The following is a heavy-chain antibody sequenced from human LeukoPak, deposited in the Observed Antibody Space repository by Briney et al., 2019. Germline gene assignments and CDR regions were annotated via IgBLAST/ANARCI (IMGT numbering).Heavy chain of an antibody. V-gene: IGHV4-59*08. CDR1: GGSITDYH. CDR3: ARHYGP. D-gene: IGHD3-10*01. Sequence: SETLSLTCTVSGGSITDYHWSWIRQPPGKGLEYIGYIYNRGSTFYNPSLKSRVTISTDTSKKQFSLKLNSVTATDTAVYYCARHYGPWGQGTLVTVSS. CDR2: IYNRGST. J-gene: IGHJ4*02.